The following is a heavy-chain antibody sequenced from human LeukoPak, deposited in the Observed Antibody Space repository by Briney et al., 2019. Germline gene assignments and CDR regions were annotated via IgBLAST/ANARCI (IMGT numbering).Heavy chain of an antibody. J-gene: IGHJ4*02. Sequence: PGGSLRLSCAASGSTFDDYAMHWVRQAPGMGLEWVSGISWTNGIIGYADSVKGRFTISRDNAKNSLYLQMNSLRAEDTAVYYCAREVGSSGWAPYYFDYWGQGTLVTVSS. CDR3: AREVGSSGWAPYYFDY. CDR1: GSTFDDYA. D-gene: IGHD6-19*01. V-gene: IGHV3-9*01. CDR2: ISWTNGII.